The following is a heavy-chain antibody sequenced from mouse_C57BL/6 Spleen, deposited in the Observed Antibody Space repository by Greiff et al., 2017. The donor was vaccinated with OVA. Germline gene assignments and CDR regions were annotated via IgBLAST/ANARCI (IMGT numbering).Heavy chain of an antibody. CDR2: INPNYGTT. Sequence: LKESGPELVKPGASVKISCKASGYSFTDYNMNWVKQSNGKSLEWIGVINPNYGTTSYNQKFKGKATLTVDQSSSTAYMQLNSLTSEDSAVYYCVSGSSYAMDYWGQGTSVTVSS. V-gene: IGHV1-39*01. D-gene: IGHD1-1*01. CDR1: GYSFTDYN. CDR3: VSGSSYAMDY. J-gene: IGHJ4*01.